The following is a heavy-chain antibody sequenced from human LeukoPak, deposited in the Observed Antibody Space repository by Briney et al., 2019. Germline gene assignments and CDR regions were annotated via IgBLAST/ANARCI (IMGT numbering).Heavy chain of an antibody. V-gene: IGHV3-21*01. Sequence: GGSLRLSCAASGFTFSSYSMNWVRQAPGKGLGWVSSISSSSSYIYYAGSVKGRFTISRDNAKNSLYLQMNSLRAEDTAVYYCARYGDPSLDPYYYYGMDVWGQGTTVTVSS. D-gene: IGHD4-17*01. CDR1: GFTFSSYS. CDR2: ISSSSSYI. J-gene: IGHJ6*02. CDR3: ARYGDPSLDPYYYYGMDV.